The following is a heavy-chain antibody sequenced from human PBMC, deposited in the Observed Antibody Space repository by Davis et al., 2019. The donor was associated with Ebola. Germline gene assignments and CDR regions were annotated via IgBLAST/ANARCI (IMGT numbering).Heavy chain of an antibody. V-gene: IGHV4-34*01. Sequence: PSETLSLTCAVYGGSFSGYYWSWIRQPPGKGLEWIGEINHSGSTNYNPSLKSRVTISVDTSKNQFSLKLSSVTAADTAVYYCARDRIAVAGRADPWGQGTLVTVSS. CDR3: ARDRIAVAGRADP. CDR2: INHSGST. D-gene: IGHD6-19*01. CDR1: GGSFSGYY. J-gene: IGHJ5*02.